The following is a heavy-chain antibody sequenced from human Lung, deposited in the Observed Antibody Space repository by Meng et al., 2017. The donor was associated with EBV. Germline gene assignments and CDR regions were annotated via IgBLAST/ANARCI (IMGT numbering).Heavy chain of an antibody. Sequence: QGRLRQGGAGLFKPSETLSRTCAVYGGSFSGYYWSWIRQPPGKGLEWIGEINHSGSTNYNPSLKSRVTISVDTSKNQFSLKLSSVTAADTAVYYCARGFVKYTVTRVGNWFDPWGQGTLVTVSS. CDR2: INHSGST. J-gene: IGHJ5*02. V-gene: IGHV4-34*01. CDR1: GGSFSGYY. D-gene: IGHD4-17*01. CDR3: ARGFVKYTVTRVGNWFDP.